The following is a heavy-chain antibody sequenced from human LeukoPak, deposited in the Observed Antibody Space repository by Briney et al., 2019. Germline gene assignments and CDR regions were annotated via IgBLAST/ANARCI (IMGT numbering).Heavy chain of an antibody. Sequence: GGSLRLSCVASGFTFSRYWMHWVRQAPGKGLVWVSRINSDGSSTKCADSVKGRFTISRDNAKNTLYLQMNSLRAEDTAVYYCAALDHGHDYWGQGTLVTVSS. CDR2: INSDGSST. J-gene: IGHJ4*02. V-gene: IGHV3-74*03. CDR1: GFTFSRYW. CDR3: AALDHGHDY.